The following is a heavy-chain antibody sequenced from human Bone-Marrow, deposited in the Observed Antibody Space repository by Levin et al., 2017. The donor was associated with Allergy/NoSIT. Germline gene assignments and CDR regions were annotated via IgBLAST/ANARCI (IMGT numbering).Heavy chain of an antibody. CDR2: IWYDGSNK. CDR3: ASLYSSGWYGHYYYYGMDV. CDR1: GFTFSSYG. D-gene: IGHD6-19*01. V-gene: IGHV3-33*01. J-gene: IGHJ6*02. Sequence: GESLKISCAASGFTFSSYGMHWVRQAPGKGLEWVAVIWYDGSNKYYADSVKGRFTISRDNSKNTLYLQMNSLRAEDTAVYYCASLYSSGWYGHYYYYGMDVWGQGTTVTVSS.